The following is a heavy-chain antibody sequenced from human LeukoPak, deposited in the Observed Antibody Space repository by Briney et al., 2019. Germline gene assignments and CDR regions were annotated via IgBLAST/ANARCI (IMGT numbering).Heavy chain of an antibody. J-gene: IGHJ4*02. CDR2: IKQDGSEK. CDR1: GFTFSSYW. CDR3: ATRPPTYYYDSSGYYYD. V-gene: IGHV3-7*01. D-gene: IGHD3-22*01. Sequence: GGSLRLSCAASGFTFSSYWMSWVRQAPGKGLEWVANIKQDGSEKYYVDSVKGRFTISRDNAKNSLYLQMNSLRAEDTAVYYCATRPPTYYYDSSGYYYDWGQGTLATVSS.